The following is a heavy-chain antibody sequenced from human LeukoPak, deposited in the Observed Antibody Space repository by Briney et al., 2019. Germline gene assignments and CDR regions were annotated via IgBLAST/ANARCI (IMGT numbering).Heavy chain of an antibody. CDR3: ARESFDDILTGYSTRYYYYGMDV. J-gene: IGHJ6*02. D-gene: IGHD3-9*01. CDR1: GGSISSGGYS. V-gene: IGHV4-31*03. Sequence: SQTLSLTCTVSGGSISSGGYSWSWIRQHPGKGLEWIGYIYYSGSTYYNPSLKSRVTISVDTSKNQFSLKLSSVTAADTAVYYCARESFDDILTGYSTRYYYYGMDVWGQGTTVTVSS. CDR2: IYYSGST.